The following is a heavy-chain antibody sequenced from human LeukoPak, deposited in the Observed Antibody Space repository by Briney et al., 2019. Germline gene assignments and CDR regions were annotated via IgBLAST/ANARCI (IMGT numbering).Heavy chain of an antibody. D-gene: IGHD6-13*01. CDR1: GFTFSSYA. Sequence: GGSLRLSCAASGFTFSSYAMSWVRQAPGKGLEWVAVISYDGSNKYYADSVKGRFTISRDNSKNTLYLQMNSLRAEDTAVYYCARGGGIAVDYWGQGTLVTVSS. J-gene: IGHJ4*02. V-gene: IGHV3-30-3*01. CDR3: ARGGGIAVDY. CDR2: ISYDGSNK.